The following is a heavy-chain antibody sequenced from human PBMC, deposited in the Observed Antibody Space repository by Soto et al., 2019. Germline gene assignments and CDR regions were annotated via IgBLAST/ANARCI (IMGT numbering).Heavy chain of an antibody. D-gene: IGHD1-1*01. CDR3: TPEGTGFDY. CDR1: GFTFSGSA. V-gene: IGHV3-73*02. Sequence: EVQLVESGGGLVQPGGSLKLSCAASGFTFSGSAMHWVRQASGKGLEWVGRIRSKANSYATAYAPSVKGRLTVSRDDSRNTTYLQLNSLKSEDTAVYYCTPEGTGFDYWGQGTLVTVSS. J-gene: IGHJ4*02. CDR2: IRSKANSYAT.